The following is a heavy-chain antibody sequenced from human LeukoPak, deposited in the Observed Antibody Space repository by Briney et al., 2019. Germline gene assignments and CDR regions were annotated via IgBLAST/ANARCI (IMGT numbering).Heavy chain of an antibody. Sequence: PSETLSLTCAVSGGSITSSNWWSWVRQPPGKGLEWIGEIYHSGSTNYNSSLKSRVTISADKSKNQFSLKLTSVTAADTAVYYCARRSTVTTFEYWGQGILVTVSS. J-gene: IGHJ4*02. D-gene: IGHD4-17*01. CDR2: IYHSGST. CDR1: GGSITSSNW. CDR3: ARRSTVTTFEY. V-gene: IGHV4-4*02.